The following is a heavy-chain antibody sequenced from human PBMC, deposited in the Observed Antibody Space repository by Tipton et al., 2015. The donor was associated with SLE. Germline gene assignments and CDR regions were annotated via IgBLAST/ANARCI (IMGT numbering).Heavy chain of an antibody. J-gene: IGHJ3*01. CDR2: IYHSGIT. V-gene: IGHV4-61*10. D-gene: IGHD3-10*01. CDR1: GGSISSGSYY. Sequence: TLSLTCTVSGGSISSGSYYWSWIRQPAGKGLEWIAYIYHSGITNYNPSLKGRVAISADTSNNQFSLELRSVTAADTAVYYCARHLGVIVAFEVWGQGTVLTVSS. CDR3: ARHLGVIVAFEV.